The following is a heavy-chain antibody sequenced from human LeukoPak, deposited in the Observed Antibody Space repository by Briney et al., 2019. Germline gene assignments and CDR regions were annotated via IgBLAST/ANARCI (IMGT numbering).Heavy chain of an antibody. CDR2: ITNYGGTT. Sequence: PGGSLRLSCVASGFSFHDYAMRWVRQPPGKGLEWVSLITNYGGTTDYADSVKGRFTISRDNSKDSLSLQMNSLRTEDTAVYYCAKVSGMATQWGNFDYWGQGNLVTVSS. D-gene: IGHD3-16*01. V-gene: IGHV3-43*02. CDR3: AKVSGMATQWGNFDY. J-gene: IGHJ4*02. CDR1: GFSFHDYA.